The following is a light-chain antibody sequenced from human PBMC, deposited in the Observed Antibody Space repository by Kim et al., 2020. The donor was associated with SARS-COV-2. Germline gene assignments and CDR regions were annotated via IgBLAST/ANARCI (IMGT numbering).Light chain of an antibody. Sequence: GQSITVSCTGTSSDIGRYNYVSWYQQHPGKAPKLIIYDVSERPSGVSYRFSGSKSGNTASLTISGLQAEDEANYYCSSYTSSDTVLFGGGTQLTVL. J-gene: IGLJ2*01. CDR2: DVS. CDR3: SSYTSSDTVL. V-gene: IGLV2-14*03. CDR1: SSDIGRYNY.